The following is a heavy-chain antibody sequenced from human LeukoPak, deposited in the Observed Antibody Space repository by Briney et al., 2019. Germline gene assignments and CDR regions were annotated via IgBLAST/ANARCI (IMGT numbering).Heavy chain of an antibody. D-gene: IGHD1-26*01. CDR3: ARDYSGSYS. J-gene: IGHJ4*02. Sequence: PSETLSLTCTVSGGSISSGSYYWSWIRQPAGKGLEWIGRIYTSGSTNYNPSLKSRVTISVDTSKNQFSLKLSSVTAADTAVYYCARDYSGSYSWGQGTLVTVSS. CDR2: IYTSGST. V-gene: IGHV4-61*02. CDR1: GGSISSGSYY.